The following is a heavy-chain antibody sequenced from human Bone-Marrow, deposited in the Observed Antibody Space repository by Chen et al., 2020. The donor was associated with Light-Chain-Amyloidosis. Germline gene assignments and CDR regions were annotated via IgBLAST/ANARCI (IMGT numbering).Heavy chain of an antibody. CDR3: GRDADPSGDDHFHGRDF. Sequence: QVQLVESGGGVVQPGESLRLSCLASGFSFSRHAMHWVRQAPGKGLEGLVVIWDDGSEQYYADAVQGRFAIGREQSNKTQYLPMSGLRGDDTGLYYCGRDADPSGDDHFHGRDFLGQGTTVPVSS. D-gene: IGHD3-10*01. V-gene: IGHV3-33*01. CDR1: GFSFSRHA. J-gene: IGHJ6*02. CDR2: IWDDGSEQ.